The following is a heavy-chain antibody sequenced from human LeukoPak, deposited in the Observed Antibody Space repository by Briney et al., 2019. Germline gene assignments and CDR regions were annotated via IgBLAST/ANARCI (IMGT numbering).Heavy chain of an antibody. V-gene: IGHV4-39*01. J-gene: IGHJ4*02. CDR3: ARRAYGTGFDF. Sequence: PSETLSLICEVSGGSLTSSPYWWSWIRQPPEKGLEWVGTIYYSGNTFYHPSLASRVTISADTSKNQVSLRLTSVTAADTAVYYCARRAYGTGFDFWGQGTVVTVSS. CDR1: GGSLTSSPYW. CDR2: IYYSGNT. D-gene: IGHD1-1*01.